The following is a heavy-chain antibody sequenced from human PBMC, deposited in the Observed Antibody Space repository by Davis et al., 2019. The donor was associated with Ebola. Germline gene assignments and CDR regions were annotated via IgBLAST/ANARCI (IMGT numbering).Heavy chain of an antibody. CDR2: IDFGGGAT. V-gene: IGHV3-74*01. CDR1: GFTFGDHW. J-gene: IGHJ6*02. CDR3: TKMGKYAMDV. D-gene: IGHD7-27*01. Sequence: PGGSLSLSCAVSGFTFGDHWMSWVRQAPGKGLVWVSRIDFGGGATTYADSVKGRFTISRDNTNSMLYLQMNNLRVEDTAMYYCTKMGKYAMDVWGQGTTVTVSS.